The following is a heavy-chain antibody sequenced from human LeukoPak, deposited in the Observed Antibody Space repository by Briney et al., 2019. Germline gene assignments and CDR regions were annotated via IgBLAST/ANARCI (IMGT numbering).Heavy chain of an antibody. D-gene: IGHD1-26*01. Sequence: ETLSLTCTVSGGSISSYYWSWLRQPPGKGLEGIGHIYYSGSTNYNPSLKSRVTISVDTSKNQFSLKLSSVTAADTAVYYCARSSGSYFAFDIWGQGTMVTVSS. CDR3: ARSSGSYFAFDI. CDR1: GGSISSYY. J-gene: IGHJ3*02. V-gene: IGHV4-59*08. CDR2: IYYSGST.